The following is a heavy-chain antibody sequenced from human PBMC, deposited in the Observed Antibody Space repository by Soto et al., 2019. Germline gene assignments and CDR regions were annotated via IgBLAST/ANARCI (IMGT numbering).Heavy chain of an antibody. V-gene: IGHV6-1*01. CDR2: TYYRSRWYN. Sequence: SQTLSLTCAISGDSVSGSSSAWNWIRQSPSGGLEWLGRTYYRSRWYNDYAGSVKSRITINADTSKNQFSLQLESVTPDETAINYCVRGTAFAGETYIDYWGQGTLVTVSS. CDR1: GDSVSGSSSA. CDR3: VRGTAFAGETYIDY. D-gene: IGHD2-21*02. J-gene: IGHJ4*02.